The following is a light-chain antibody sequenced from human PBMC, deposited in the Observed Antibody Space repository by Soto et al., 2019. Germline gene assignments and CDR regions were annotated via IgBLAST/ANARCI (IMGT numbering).Light chain of an antibody. J-gene: IGKJ4*01. CDR3: QHRANWPLT. CDR2: DAS. Sequence: EIVLTQSPATQSLSPGDRATLSCRASQSVSSYLAWYQQRPGQAPRLLIYDASNRATGVPARFSGSGSGTDFTLTINSLEPEDFAVYYCQHRANWPLTFGGGTKLEIK. V-gene: IGKV3-11*01. CDR1: QSVSSY.